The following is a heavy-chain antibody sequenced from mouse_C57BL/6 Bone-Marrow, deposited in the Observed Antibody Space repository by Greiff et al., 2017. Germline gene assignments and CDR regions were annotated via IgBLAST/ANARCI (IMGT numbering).Heavy chain of an antibody. CDR2: IDPSDSYT. CDR1: GYTFTSYW. V-gene: IGHV1-59*01. Sequence: QVQLQQSGAELVRPGTSVKLSCKASGYTFTSYWMHWVKQRPGQGLEWIGVIDPSDSYTNYNQKFKGKATLTVDTSSSTAYMQLSSLTSEDSAVYYCARSSSYAMDYWGQGTSVTVSS. CDR3: ARSSSYAMDY. D-gene: IGHD1-3*01. J-gene: IGHJ4*01.